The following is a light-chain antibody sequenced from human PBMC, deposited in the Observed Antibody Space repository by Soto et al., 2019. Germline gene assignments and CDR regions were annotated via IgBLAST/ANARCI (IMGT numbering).Light chain of an antibody. CDR2: EVA. V-gene: IGLV2-18*02. Sequence: QSALTQPPSVSGSPGQSVTISCTGTSSDVGSYNRVSWYQQPPGTAPKLMIYEVANRPSGVPDRFSGSKSGNTASLTISGLQAEDGADYYCSSYTTSSTWVFGGETKLTVL. CDR1: SSDVGSYNR. CDR3: SSYTTSSTWV. J-gene: IGLJ2*01.